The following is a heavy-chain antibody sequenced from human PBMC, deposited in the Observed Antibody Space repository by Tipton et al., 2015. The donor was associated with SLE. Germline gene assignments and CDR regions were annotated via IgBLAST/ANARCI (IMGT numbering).Heavy chain of an antibody. J-gene: IGHJ6*02. V-gene: IGHV4-34*01. CDR2: SNPGGSS. Sequence: TLSLTCAVHGGPFGGYFWTWIRQPPGKGLEWIGESNPGGSSNYSPSLKSRVSISLDTSKNQFSLRLSSVTAADTAVYYCARFGYCSRGSCYYYGLDVWGRGTTVTVSS. CDR1: GGPFGGYF. D-gene: IGHD2-15*01. CDR3: ARFGYCSRGSCYYYGLDV.